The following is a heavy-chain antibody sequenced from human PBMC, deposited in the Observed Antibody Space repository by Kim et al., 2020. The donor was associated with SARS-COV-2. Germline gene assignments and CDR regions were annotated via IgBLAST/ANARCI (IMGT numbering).Heavy chain of an antibody. V-gene: IGHV3-74*01. CDR3: VRHPGKGENGFDF. Sequence: GGSLRLSCAASGFSFSNYWMNWILQAPGKGLIWVSRISPDGRSISYADSVKGRFTISRDNAKNMLYLEMNNLRAEDTAMYHCVRHPGKGENGFDFGGQGTLVTVSS. D-gene: IGHD1-1*01. CDR2: ISPDGRSI. J-gene: IGHJ4*02. CDR1: GFSFSNYW.